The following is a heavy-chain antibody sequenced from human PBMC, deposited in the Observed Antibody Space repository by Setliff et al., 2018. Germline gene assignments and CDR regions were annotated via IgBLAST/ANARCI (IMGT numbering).Heavy chain of an antibody. J-gene: IGHJ6*03. CDR2: IYTSWST. CDR1: GDSISSRRNY. CDR3: ARMSGFQYIDV. D-gene: IGHD3-3*01. V-gene: IGHV4-61*09. Sequence: TLSLTCTVSGDSISSRRNYWGWFRQPAGKELEWIGQIYTSWSTNYNPSLKSRVTTSLDTSKNQFSLSLTSVTAEDTAVYYCARMSGFQYIDVWDKGTTVTVSS.